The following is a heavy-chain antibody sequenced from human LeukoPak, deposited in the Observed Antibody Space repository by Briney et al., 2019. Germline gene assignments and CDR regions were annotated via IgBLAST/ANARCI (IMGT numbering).Heavy chain of an antibody. CDR2: INPSGGST. CDR1: GYTFTSYY. D-gene: IGHD5-24*01. J-gene: IGHJ6*02. CDR3: ARSRRDGSELYYYGMDV. V-gene: IGHV1-46*01. Sequence: ASVKVSCKASGYTFTSYYMHWVRQAPGQGLEWMGIINPSGGSTSYAQKFQGRVTMTRDTSTSTVYMELSSLRSEDTAVYYCARSRRDGSELYYYGMDVWGQGTTATVSS.